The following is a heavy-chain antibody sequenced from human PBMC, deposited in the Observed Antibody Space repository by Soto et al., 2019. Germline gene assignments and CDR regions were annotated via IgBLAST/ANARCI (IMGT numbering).Heavy chain of an antibody. CDR3: AKERNEADYYYYYMDV. CDR2: ISGNGGSK. J-gene: IGHJ6*03. V-gene: IGHV3-23*01. Sequence: LRLSCAASGLTFSSYAMSWFRQAPGKGLEWVSAISGNGGSKYYADSVKGRFTISRDNSKNTLYPQMNSLRAEDTAVYYCAKERNEADYYYYYMDVWGKGTTVTVSS. CDR1: GLTFSSYA. D-gene: IGHD1-1*01.